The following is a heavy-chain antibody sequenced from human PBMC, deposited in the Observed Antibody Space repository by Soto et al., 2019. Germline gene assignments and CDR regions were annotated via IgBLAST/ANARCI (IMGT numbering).Heavy chain of an antibody. Sequence: PGGSLRLSCAASGFTFSSYSMNWVRQAPGKGLEWVSSISSSSSYIYYADSVKGRFTISRDNAKNTLYLQMSSLRAEDTAVYYCARGNILLVPAAMHAFYICGQGTTVTVS. J-gene: IGHJ3*02. CDR1: GFTFSSYS. CDR3: ARGNILLVPAAMHAFYI. CDR2: ISSSSSYI. D-gene: IGHD2-2*01. V-gene: IGHV3-21*01.